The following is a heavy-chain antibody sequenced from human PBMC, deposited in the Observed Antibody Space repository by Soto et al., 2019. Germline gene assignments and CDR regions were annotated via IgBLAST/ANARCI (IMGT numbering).Heavy chain of an antibody. D-gene: IGHD3-16*01. CDR3: ARGGDYYYGLDV. V-gene: IGHV1-18*01. Sequence: WASVKVSCKASGYTFTSYGVSWVRQAPGQGLEWMGWISAFNGQTNYIQKVQGRVTLTTEASTSTAYMELRSPRSDDTAVYYCARGGDYYYGLDVWGQGTTVTVSS. J-gene: IGHJ6*02. CDR1: GYTFTSYG. CDR2: ISAFNGQT.